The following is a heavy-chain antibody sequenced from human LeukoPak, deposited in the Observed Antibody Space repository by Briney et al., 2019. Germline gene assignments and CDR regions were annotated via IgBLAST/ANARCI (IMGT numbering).Heavy chain of an antibody. CDR2: ISYDGSNK. J-gene: IGHJ4*02. V-gene: IGHV3-30-3*01. D-gene: IGHD3-22*01. CDR1: GFTFSSYA. CDR3: ARAYYYVSSGYPPHDY. Sequence: PGRSLRLSCAASGFTFSSYAMHWVRQAPGKGLEWVAVISYDGSNKYYADSVKGRFTISRDNSKNTLYLQMNSLRAEDTAVYYCARAYYYVSSGYPPHDYWGQGTLVTVSS.